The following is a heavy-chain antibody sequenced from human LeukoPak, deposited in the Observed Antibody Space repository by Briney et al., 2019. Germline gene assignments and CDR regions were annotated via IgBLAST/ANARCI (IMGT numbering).Heavy chain of an antibody. CDR1: GFTFSDYW. D-gene: IGHD3-16*01. V-gene: IGHV3-74*01. J-gene: IGHJ4*02. Sequence: PGGSLRLSCAASGFTFSDYWMHWVRQAPGKGLMWAARISDDGSSADHADSVKGRFIISRDNAKNTLYLQMNSLRVEDTGVYYCARRRTIGDYDYWGQGTLVAVSS. CDR2: ISDDGSSA. CDR3: ARRRTIGDYDY.